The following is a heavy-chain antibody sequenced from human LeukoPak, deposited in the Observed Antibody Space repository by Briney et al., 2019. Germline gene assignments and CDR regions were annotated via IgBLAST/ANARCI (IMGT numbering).Heavy chain of an antibody. D-gene: IGHD4-17*01. V-gene: IGHV1-69*13. CDR3: ASREMGYGDPLEGAYYMDV. J-gene: IGHJ6*03. CDR1: LGTLCSYA. CDR2: IIPIFGTA. Sequence: SVKVSRKPSLGTLCSYAISCVRQTPGERGEWRGGIIPIFGTASYAQKYQGRVTITADESTSTAYMELSSLRSEDTAVYYCASREMGYGDPLEGAYYMDVWGKGTTVTVSS.